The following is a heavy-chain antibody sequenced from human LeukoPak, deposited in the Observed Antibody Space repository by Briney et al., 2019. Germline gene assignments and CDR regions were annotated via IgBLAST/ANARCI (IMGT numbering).Heavy chain of an antibody. CDR1: GFTFSSYG. CDR2: ISYDGSNK. D-gene: IGHD2-2*01. Sequence: GGSLRLSCAASGFTFSSYGMHWVRQAPGKGLEWVAVISYDGSNKYYADSVKGRFTISRDNSKNTLYLQMNSLRAEDTAVYYCARDLFVVVPAAYNDYWGQGTLVTVSS. V-gene: IGHV3-30*03. CDR3: ARDLFVVVPAAYNDY. J-gene: IGHJ4*02.